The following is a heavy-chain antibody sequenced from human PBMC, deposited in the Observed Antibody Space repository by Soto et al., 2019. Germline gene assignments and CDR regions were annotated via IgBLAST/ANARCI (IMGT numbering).Heavy chain of an antibody. Sequence: PSETLSLTCTFSGGSISSGGYYWSWIRQHPGKGLEWIGYIYYSGSTYYNPSLKSRVTISVDTSKNQFSLKLSSVTAADTAVYYCARDLSSAAGRYYYYYMDVWGKGTTVTVSS. CDR3: ARDLSSAAGRYYYYYMDV. CDR2: IYYSGST. V-gene: IGHV4-31*03. CDR1: GGSISSGGYY. D-gene: IGHD6-19*01. J-gene: IGHJ6*03.